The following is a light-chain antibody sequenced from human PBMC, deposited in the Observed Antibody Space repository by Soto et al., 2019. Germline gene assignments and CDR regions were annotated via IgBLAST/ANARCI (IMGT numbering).Light chain of an antibody. CDR2: RNN. CDR1: SSNIGTNY. Sequence: QLVLTQPPSASGTPGQRVTISCSGSSSNIGTNYVYWYQQLPGTAPKLLIYRNNQRPSGVPDRFSGSKSGTSASLAISGLRSGDEADYYCAAWDDSLSAAVFGGGTQLTVL. CDR3: AAWDDSLSAAV. V-gene: IGLV1-47*01. J-gene: IGLJ7*01.